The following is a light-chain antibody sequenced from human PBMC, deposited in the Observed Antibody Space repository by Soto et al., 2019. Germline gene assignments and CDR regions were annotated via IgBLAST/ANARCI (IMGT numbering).Light chain of an antibody. J-gene: IGKJ1*01. Sequence: DIQMTQSPSTLSASGGDRVTITCRASQSISTWLAWYQQRPGKAPKLLIYDASSLESGVPSRFTGRGSGTEFSLSLSSQQPDDSATCCCLQYGYYASFGQGTKVEI. CDR3: LQYGYYAS. V-gene: IGKV1-5*01. CDR2: DAS. CDR1: QSISTW.